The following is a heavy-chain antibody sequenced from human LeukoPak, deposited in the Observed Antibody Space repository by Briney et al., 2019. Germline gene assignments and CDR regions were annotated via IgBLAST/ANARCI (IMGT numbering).Heavy chain of an antibody. D-gene: IGHD2-2*02. J-gene: IGHJ2*01. V-gene: IGHV1-8*01. CDR3: AREAAPSIVVVPAAISSYWYFDL. CDR2: MNPNSGNT. Sequence: GASVKVSCKASGYTFTSYDINWVRQATGQGLEWMGWMNPNSGNTGYAQKFQGRVTMTRNTSISTAYMELSSLRSEDTAVYYCAREAAPSIVVVPAAISSYWYFDLWGRGTLVTVSS. CDR1: GYTFTSYD.